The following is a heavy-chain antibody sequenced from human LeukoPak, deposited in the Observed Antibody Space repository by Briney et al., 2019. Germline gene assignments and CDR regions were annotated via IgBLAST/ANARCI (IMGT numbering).Heavy chain of an antibody. CDR3: ARDFIGSGSYYAGFDY. Sequence: ASVKVPCKASGGTFSSYAISWVRQAPGQELEWMGGIIPIFGTANYAQKFQGRVTITADKSTSTAYMELSSLRSEDTAVYYCARDFIGSGSYYAGFDYWGQGTLVTVSS. D-gene: IGHD3-10*01. CDR1: GGTFSSYA. J-gene: IGHJ4*02. CDR2: IIPIFGTA. V-gene: IGHV1-69*06.